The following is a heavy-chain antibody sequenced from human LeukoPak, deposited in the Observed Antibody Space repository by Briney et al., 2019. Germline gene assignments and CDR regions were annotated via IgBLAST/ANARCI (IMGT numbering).Heavy chain of an antibody. J-gene: IGHJ4*02. D-gene: IGHD3-22*01. CDR1: GFTFSSYG. V-gene: IGHV3-30*03. Sequence: GGSLRLSCAASGFTFSSYGMHWVRQALGKGLEWVAVISYDGSNKYYADSVKGRFTISRDNSKNTLYLQMNSLRAEDTAVYYCARDELYYYDSSGYSDFDYWGQGTLVTVSS. CDR3: ARDELYYYDSSGYSDFDY. CDR2: ISYDGSNK.